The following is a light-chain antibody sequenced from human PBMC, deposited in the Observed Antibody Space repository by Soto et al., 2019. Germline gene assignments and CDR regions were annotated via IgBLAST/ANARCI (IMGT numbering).Light chain of an antibody. CDR2: DNN. CDR1: SSNIGNNY. J-gene: IGLJ2*01. Sequence: SVLTQPPSVSAAPGQKGTISCSGSSSNIGNNYVSWYQQLPGTAPKLLIYDNNKRPSGIPDRFSGSKSGTSATLGITGLQTGDEADYYCGTWDSSLSAGVFGGGTKLTVL. V-gene: IGLV1-51*01. CDR3: GTWDSSLSAGV.